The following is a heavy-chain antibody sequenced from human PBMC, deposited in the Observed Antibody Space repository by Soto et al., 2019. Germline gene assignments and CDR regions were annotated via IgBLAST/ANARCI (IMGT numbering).Heavy chain of an antibody. D-gene: IGHD2-15*01. J-gene: IGHJ4*02. V-gene: IGHV5-51*03. Sequence: EVQLVQSGAEVKKPGESLKISCKGSGYSFTSYWIGWVRQMPGKGLEWMGIIYPGDSDTRYSPSFQGQVTISADKSISTAYLQWSSPKASDTAMYYCARSPLGYCSGGSCYSFTSPRYFDYWGQGTLVTVSS. CDR1: GYSFTSYW. CDR2: IYPGDSDT. CDR3: ARSPLGYCSGGSCYSFTSPRYFDY.